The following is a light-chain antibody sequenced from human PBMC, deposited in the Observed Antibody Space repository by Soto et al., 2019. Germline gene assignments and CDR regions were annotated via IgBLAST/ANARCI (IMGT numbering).Light chain of an antibody. CDR2: DAS. CDR1: QSVSSY. Sequence: EIVLTQSPATLSLSPGERATLSCRASQSVSSYLAWYQQKPGQAPRLLIYDASNRATGIPARFSGGGSGTDFTLTISSLEPEDFAAYYCQHRFNWPRFTFGQGTKLEIK. J-gene: IGKJ2*01. V-gene: IGKV3-11*01. CDR3: QHRFNWPRFT.